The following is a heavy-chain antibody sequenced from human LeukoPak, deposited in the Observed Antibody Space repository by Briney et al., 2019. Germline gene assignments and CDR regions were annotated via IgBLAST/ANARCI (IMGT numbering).Heavy chain of an antibody. CDR2: ISGSGGST. CDR1: GFTFSSYA. Sequence: GGSLRLSCAASGFTFSSYAMSWVRQAPGKGLEWVSAISGSGGSTYYADSVKGRFTISRDNSKNTLYLQMNSLRAEDTAVYYCATPYSVYYYDSSGYLHWGQGTLVTVSS. V-gene: IGHV3-23*01. D-gene: IGHD3-22*01. CDR3: ATPYSVYYYDSSGYLH. J-gene: IGHJ4*02.